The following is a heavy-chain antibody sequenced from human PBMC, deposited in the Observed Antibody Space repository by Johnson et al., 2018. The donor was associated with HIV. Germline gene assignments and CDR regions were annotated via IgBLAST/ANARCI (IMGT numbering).Heavy chain of an antibody. J-gene: IGHJ3*02. CDR2: ISYDGTNT. CDR1: DFTFSNNA. CDR3: ASGVTARAPLLI. V-gene: IGHV3-30*14. Sequence: VQLVESGGGLVQPGRSLRLSCAASDFTFSNNAIHWVRQAPGKGLEWVAVISYDGTNTYYADYVRGRFTISRDNSRNTVSLQMIILRPKDTAMYYCASGVTARAPLLIWGQGTMVTVSS. D-gene: IGHD6-6*01.